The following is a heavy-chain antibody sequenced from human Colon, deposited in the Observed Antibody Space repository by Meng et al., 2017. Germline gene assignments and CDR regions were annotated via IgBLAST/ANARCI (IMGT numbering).Heavy chain of an antibody. V-gene: IGHV6-1*01. D-gene: IGHD6-13*01. Sequence: QPQLPHSEPCLVHTQQTLSLTCVISWDSVSSNDATWNWIRQSPSRGLEWLGRTFYRAKWISDYAVSLESRITINPDTSKNQFTLQLNSVTPEDTAVYYCARLVGNSWLPDWGQGTLVTVSS. CDR2: TFYRAKWIS. CDR3: ARLVGNSWLPD. J-gene: IGHJ4*02. CDR1: WDSVSSNDAT.